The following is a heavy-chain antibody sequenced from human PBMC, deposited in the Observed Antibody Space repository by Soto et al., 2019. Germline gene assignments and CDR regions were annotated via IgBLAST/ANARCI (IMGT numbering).Heavy chain of an antibody. CDR1: GGSISGSYYY. V-gene: IGHV4-39*01. J-gene: IGHJ5*02. CDR2: VFYTGFT. Sequence: ASETLSLTCAVSGGSISGSYYYWGWLRQSPGRGPEWIGSVFYTGFTSYNPSLERRVSVSVDTSKNQFSLKVSAVTAADTALYYCARCSLVVVPAPGFDPWGRGTLVTVSS. D-gene: IGHD2-2*01. CDR3: ARCSLVVVPAPGFDP.